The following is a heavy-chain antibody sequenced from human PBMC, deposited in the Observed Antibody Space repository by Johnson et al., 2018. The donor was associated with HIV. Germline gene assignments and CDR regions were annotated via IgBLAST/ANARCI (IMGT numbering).Heavy chain of an antibody. CDR2: ISYDGGDK. CDR3: AKERRAPRAFDI. Sequence: QVQLVESGGGVVRPGGSLRLSCAASGFTFSSYAMHWVRQAPGKGLEWVAVISYDGGDKYYADSVKGRFTISRDNSKSTLYLQMNSLRPEDTAVYYCAKERRAPRAFDIWGQGTMVTVSS. V-gene: IGHV3-30*18. CDR1: GFTFSSYA. J-gene: IGHJ3*02.